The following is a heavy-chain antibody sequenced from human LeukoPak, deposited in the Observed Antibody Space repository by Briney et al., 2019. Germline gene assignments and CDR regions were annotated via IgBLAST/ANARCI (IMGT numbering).Heavy chain of an antibody. V-gene: IGHV1-69*13. CDR2: IIPMFGTR. CDR3: ARGPNPEIAVAGMIFDY. D-gene: IGHD6-19*01. Sequence: SVKVSCKASGGTFSSSAISWVRQAPGQGLEWMGGIIPMFGTRNYAQKFQGRVTITADESTSTAYMELSSLRSEDTALYYCARGPNPEIAVAGMIFDYWGQGTLVTVSS. J-gene: IGHJ4*02. CDR1: GGTFSSSA.